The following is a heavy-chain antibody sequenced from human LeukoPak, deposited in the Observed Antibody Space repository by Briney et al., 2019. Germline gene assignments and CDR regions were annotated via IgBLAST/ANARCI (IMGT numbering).Heavy chain of an antibody. CDR2: IYHNGST. Sequence: SETLSLTCAVSGGSISSSNWGSWVRQPPVKGLEWIGEIYHNGSTNYNPSLKSRVTISVDKSKNQFSLKLSPVTAADTAVYYCARWGYYYDGSGLDYWGQGTLVTVSS. CDR3: ARWGYYYDGSGLDY. J-gene: IGHJ4*02. CDR1: GGSISSSNW. V-gene: IGHV4-4*02. D-gene: IGHD3-22*01.